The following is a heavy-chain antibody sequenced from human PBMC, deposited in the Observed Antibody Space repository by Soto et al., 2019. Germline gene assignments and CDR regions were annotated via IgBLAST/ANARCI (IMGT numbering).Heavy chain of an antibody. Sequence: GGSLRLSCAASGFTFSSYSMNWVRQAPGKGLEWVSYISSSSTIYYADSVKGRFTISRDNAKNSLYLQMNSLRAEDTAVYYCARSDSGQRIYYMDVWGKGTTVTVSS. V-gene: IGHV3-48*01. CDR2: ISSSSTI. D-gene: IGHD3-10*01. J-gene: IGHJ6*03. CDR1: GFTFSSYS. CDR3: ARSDSGQRIYYMDV.